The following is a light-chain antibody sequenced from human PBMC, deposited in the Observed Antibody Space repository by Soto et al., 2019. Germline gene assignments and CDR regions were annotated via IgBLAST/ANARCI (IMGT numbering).Light chain of an antibody. CDR1: QSVSSSY. Sequence: EIVLTQSPGTLSLSPGERATLSCRASQSVSSSYLAWYQQKPGQAPRLLIYGASSRATGIPDRFSGSGSGTDFTLTITSLQPEDYALYFCQHRRDSPPGFGPGTRVEIK. CDR2: GAS. V-gene: IGKV3D-20*02. CDR3: QHRRDSPPG. J-gene: IGKJ3*01.